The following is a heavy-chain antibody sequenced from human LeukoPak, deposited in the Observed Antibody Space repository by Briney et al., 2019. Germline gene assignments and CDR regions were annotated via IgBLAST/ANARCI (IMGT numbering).Heavy chain of an antibody. CDR2: ISSSASTI. V-gene: IGHV3-11*01. CDR3: ANGQIGYSST. J-gene: IGHJ5*02. Sequence: GGSLRLPCAASGFTFSDYHMNWIRQAPGKGLEWVSYISSSASTIYYADSVKGRFTISRDNAKNSLYLRMNSLRAEDTAVYYCANGQIGYSSTWGQGTLVTVSS. D-gene: IGHD6-13*01. CDR1: GFTFSDYH.